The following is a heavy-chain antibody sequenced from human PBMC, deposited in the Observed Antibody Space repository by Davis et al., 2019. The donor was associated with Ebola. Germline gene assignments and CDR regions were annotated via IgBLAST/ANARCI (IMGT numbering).Heavy chain of an antibody. CDR2: IYHSGST. CDR3: ARVGRWLARHFDY. J-gene: IGHJ4*02. CDR1: GGSFSGYY. V-gene: IGHV4-34*01. Sequence: SETLSLTCAVYGGSFSGYYWSWVRQPPGKGLEWIGEIYHSGSTNYNPSLKSRVTISVDKSKNQFSLKLSSVTAADTAVYYCARVGRWLARHFDYWGQGTLVTVSS. D-gene: IGHD6-19*01.